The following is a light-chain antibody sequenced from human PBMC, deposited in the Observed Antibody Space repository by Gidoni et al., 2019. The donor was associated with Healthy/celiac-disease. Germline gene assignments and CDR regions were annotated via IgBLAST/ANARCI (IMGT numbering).Light chain of an antibody. CDR1: ALPKKY. J-gene: IGLJ3*02. CDR2: EDS. V-gene: IGLV3-10*01. Sequence: SYELTHPPSVSVSPGQTASITCSGDALPKKYAYSYQQKSGQATVLVIYEDSKRPSGIPERFSGSSSGTRATLTISGAQVEDEADYYCYSTDSSGNTWVFGGGTKLTVL. CDR3: YSTDSSGNTWV.